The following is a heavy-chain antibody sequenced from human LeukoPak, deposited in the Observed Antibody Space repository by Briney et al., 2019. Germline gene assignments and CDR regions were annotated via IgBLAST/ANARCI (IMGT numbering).Heavy chain of an antibody. CDR1: GSTFTAYH. CDR3: AREKTGSGGFAD. CDR2: INLNSRGT. Sequence: ASVKVSCKASGSTFTAYHLHWVRQAPGQGLEWVGCINLNSRGTHYGQKFQGRITMTWDTSITTAYMELSTLNSDDTALYYCAREKTGSGGFADWGQGTLVTVSA. J-gene: IGHJ4*02. V-gene: IGHV1-2*02. D-gene: IGHD3-10*01.